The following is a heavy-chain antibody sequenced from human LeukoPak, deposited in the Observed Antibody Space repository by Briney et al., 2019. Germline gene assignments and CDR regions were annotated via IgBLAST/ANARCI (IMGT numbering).Heavy chain of an antibody. CDR2: IIPIFGTA. J-gene: IGHJ4*02. CDR1: GGIFRRHV. CDR3: ARCSHGYGWAFDY. V-gene: IGHV1-69*05. D-gene: IGHD5-18*01. Sequence: SVKVSCKASGGIFRRHVVSWVRQAPGQGLEWMGGIIPIFGTANYAQKFQGRVTITTDESTSTAYMELSSLRSEDTAVYYCARCSHGYGWAFDYWGQGTLVTVSS.